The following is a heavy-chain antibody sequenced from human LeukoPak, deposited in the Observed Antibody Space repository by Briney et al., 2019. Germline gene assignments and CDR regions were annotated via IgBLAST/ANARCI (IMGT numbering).Heavy chain of an antibody. D-gene: IGHD1-14*01. J-gene: IGHJ6*03. Sequence: GSLRLSCTVSGFTFTNYWMTWVRQAPGKGLEWVTNIDQDATEKYYVDSVVGRFTISRDNAKNLLYLQMNSLRAEDTALYYCARDFRTNYYYYMDVWGKGTTVTVSS. CDR1: GFTFTNYW. CDR3: ARDFRTNYYYYMDV. V-gene: IGHV3-7*01. CDR2: IDQDATEK.